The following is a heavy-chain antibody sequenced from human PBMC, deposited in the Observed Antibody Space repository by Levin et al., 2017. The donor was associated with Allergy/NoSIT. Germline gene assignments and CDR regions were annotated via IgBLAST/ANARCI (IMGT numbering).Heavy chain of an antibody. CDR2: ISYDGSNK. V-gene: IGHV3-30*18. J-gene: IGHJ5*02. D-gene: IGHD3-22*01. CDR1: GFTFSSYG. Sequence: GESLKISCAASGFTFSSYGMHWVRQAPGKGLEWVAVISYDGSNKYYADSVKGRFTISRDNSKNTLYLQMNSLRAEDTAVYYCAKDRGYYYDSSGLNWFDPWGQGTLVTVSS. CDR3: AKDRGYYYDSSGLNWFDP.